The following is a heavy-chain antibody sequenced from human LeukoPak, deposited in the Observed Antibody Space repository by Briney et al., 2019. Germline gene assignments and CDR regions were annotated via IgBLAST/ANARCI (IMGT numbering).Heavy chain of an antibody. CDR2: IYHSGST. CDR3: ARGGAGSKGFDY. CDR1: GYSISSGYY. Sequence: PSETLSLTCTVSGYSISSGYYWGWIRQPPRKGLEWIGSIYHSGSTYYNPSLKSRVTISVDTSKNQFSLKLSSVTAADTAVYYCARGGAGSKGFDYWGQGTLVTVSS. D-gene: IGHD2-2*01. J-gene: IGHJ4*02. V-gene: IGHV4-38-2*02.